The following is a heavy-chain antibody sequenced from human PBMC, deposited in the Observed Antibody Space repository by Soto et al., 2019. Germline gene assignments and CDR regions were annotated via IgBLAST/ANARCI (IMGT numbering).Heavy chain of an antibody. Sequence: GGSLRLSCAASGFTFSSYDMHWVRQATGKGLEWVSAIGTAGDTYYPGSVKGRFTISRENAKNSLYLQMNSLRAGDTAVYYCARGPPNCSSTSCPPYFDYWGQGTLVTVSS. J-gene: IGHJ4*02. CDR1: GFTFSSYD. V-gene: IGHV3-13*01. CDR2: IGTAGDT. CDR3: ARGPPNCSSTSCPPYFDY. D-gene: IGHD2-2*01.